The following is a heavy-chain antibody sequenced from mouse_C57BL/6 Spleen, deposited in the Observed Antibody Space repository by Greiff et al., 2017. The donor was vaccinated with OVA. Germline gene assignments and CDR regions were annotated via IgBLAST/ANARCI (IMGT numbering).Heavy chain of an antibody. D-gene: IGHD1-1*02. Sequence: VQLQQSGPELVKPGASVKISCKASGYAFSSSWMNWVKQRPGKGLEWIGRIYPGDGDTNYNGKFKGKATLTADKSSITAYMQLNSLTSEDSAVYFCARGSPFDYWGQGTTLTVSS. V-gene: IGHV1-82*01. J-gene: IGHJ2*01. CDR1: GYAFSSSW. CDR2: IYPGDGDT. CDR3: ARGSPFDY.